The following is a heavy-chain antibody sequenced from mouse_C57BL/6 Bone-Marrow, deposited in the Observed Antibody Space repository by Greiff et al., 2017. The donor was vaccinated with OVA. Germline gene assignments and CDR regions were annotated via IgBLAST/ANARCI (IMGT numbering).Heavy chain of an antibody. CDR3: ARDYGTWFAY. CDR2: IYPGDGDT. Sequence: VQLQQSGPELVKPGASVKISCKASGYAFSSSWMNWVKQRPGKGLEWIGRIYPGDGDTNYNGKFKGKATLTADKSSSTAYMQLSSLTSEDSAVYFCARDYGTWFAYWGQGTLVTGSA. CDR1: GYAFSSSW. J-gene: IGHJ3*01. V-gene: IGHV1-82*01. D-gene: IGHD1-1*01.